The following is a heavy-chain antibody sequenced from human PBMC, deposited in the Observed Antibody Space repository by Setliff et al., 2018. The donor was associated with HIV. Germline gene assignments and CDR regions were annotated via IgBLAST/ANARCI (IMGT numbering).Heavy chain of an antibody. CDR2: ILYGGNT. Sequence: SETLSLTCTVSGGSVSSRGYYWGWIRQPPGKGPEWIANILYGGNTYYNPSLKSRVTIFVDTSKNHFSLKLNSVTAADTAVYFCARPTTGVGGGAAFDIWGQGTMVTVSS. V-gene: IGHV4-39*02. CDR1: GGSVSSRGYY. D-gene: IGHD2-8*01. J-gene: IGHJ3*02. CDR3: ARPTTGVGGGAAFDI.